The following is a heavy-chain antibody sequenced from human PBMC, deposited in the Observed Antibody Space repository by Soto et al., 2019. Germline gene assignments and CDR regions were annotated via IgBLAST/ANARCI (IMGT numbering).Heavy chain of an antibody. CDR2: ISSSSSYT. Sequence: GGSLRLSCAASGFSSSDYCMHWIRQAPGKGLEWVSYISSSSSYTKYADSVKGRFTISRDNAKDLLYLQMNSLRADDTAVYYCARSQQLGHNWFDPWGQGTLVTVSS. CDR3: ARSQQLGHNWFDP. D-gene: IGHD6-13*01. V-gene: IGHV3-11*03. J-gene: IGHJ5*02. CDR1: GFSSSDYC.